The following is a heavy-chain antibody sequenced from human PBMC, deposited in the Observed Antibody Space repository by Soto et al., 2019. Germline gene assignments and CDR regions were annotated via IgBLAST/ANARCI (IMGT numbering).Heavy chain of an antibody. CDR3: ASSVSPVYDILPGDRQDYYYYYCMDV. J-gene: IGHJ6*02. V-gene: IGHV1-18*01. D-gene: IGHD3-9*01. Sequence: GASVKVSCKASGYTFTSYGISWVRQAPGQGLEWMGWISAYNGNTNYAQKLQGRVTMTTDTSTSTAYMELRSLRSDDTAVYYCASSVSPVYDILPGDRQDYYYYYCMDVWGQGTKVTVSS. CDR1: GYTFTSYG. CDR2: ISAYNGNT.